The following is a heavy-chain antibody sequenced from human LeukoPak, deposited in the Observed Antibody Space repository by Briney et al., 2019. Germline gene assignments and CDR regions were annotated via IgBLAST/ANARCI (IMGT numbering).Heavy chain of an antibody. D-gene: IGHD2-2*02. CDR1: GGSIRSGGDS. Sequence: PSETLSLTCAVSGGSIRSGGDSWSWIRQPPGKGLEWIGYIYHSGSTYYNPSLKSRVTISVATSKNQFSLKLSSVTAADTAVYYCATLRRYCSSTTCDMIFDYWGQGTLVTVSS. CDR3: ATLRRYCSSTTCDMIFDY. J-gene: IGHJ4*02. V-gene: IGHV4-30-2*01. CDR2: IYHSGST.